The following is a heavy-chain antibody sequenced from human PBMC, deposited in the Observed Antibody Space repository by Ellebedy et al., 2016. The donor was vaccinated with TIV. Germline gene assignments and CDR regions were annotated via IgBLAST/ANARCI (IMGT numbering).Heavy chain of an antibody. D-gene: IGHD2-8*01. CDR1: GFTVSSNY. Sequence: GESLKISXAVSGFTVSSNYMSWVRQAPGRGLEWVSVIYAGGTTDYVASVKGRFSISRDTSKNTLFLQMNSLRADDTAIYYCAKDRVSGNGVFDPFDAWGQGTWVTVSS. J-gene: IGHJ3*01. CDR2: IYAGGTT. V-gene: IGHV3-53*01. CDR3: AKDRVSGNGVFDPFDA.